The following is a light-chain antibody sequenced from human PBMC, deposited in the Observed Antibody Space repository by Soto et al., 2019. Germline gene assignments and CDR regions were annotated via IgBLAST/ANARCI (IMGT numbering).Light chain of an antibody. CDR1: QSISSW. CDR2: DAS. J-gene: IGKJ1*01. CDR3: QQYNSYSGT. Sequence: DIQMTQSPSTLSASVGDRVTITCRASQSISSWLAWYQQKPGKAPKLLIYDASSLESGVPSRFSGSGSGTEFTLTSSTLQPDDFASYDGQQYNSYSGTFGQGTKVEIK. V-gene: IGKV1-5*01.